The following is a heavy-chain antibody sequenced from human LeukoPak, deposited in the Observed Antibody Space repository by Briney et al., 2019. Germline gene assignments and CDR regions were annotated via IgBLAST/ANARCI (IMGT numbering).Heavy chain of an antibody. CDR3: ARPYYYDSRIDP. Sequence: PSETLSLTCTVSAGSISGYYYNWIRQPPGKGLEWIGYIYNSGSTKYNPSLKSRVTISVDTSKNQFSLKLSSVTAADTAVYYCARPYYYDSRIDPWGQGILVTVSS. CDR2: IYNSGST. J-gene: IGHJ5*02. CDR1: AGSISGYY. V-gene: IGHV4-59*08. D-gene: IGHD3-22*01.